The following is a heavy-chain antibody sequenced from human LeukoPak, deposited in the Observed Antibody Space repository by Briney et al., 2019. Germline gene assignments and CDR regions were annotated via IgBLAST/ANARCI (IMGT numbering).Heavy chain of an antibody. V-gene: IGHV5-51*01. D-gene: IGHD2-2*03. CDR1: GYSFTSYW. CDR3: ARSLLDIVVVPAAAYNWFDP. CDR2: IYPGDSDT. J-gene: IGHJ5*02. Sequence: GESLKISCKGSGYSFTSYWIGWVRQMPGKGLEWMGIIYPGDSDTRYSPSFQGQVTISADKSISTAYLQWSSLKASDTAMYYCARSLLDIVVVPAAAYNWFDPWGQGTLVTDSS.